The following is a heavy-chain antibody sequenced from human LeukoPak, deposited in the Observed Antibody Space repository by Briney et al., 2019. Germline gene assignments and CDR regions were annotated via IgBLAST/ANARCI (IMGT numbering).Heavy chain of an antibody. J-gene: IGHJ4*02. V-gene: IGHV4-59*01. CDR1: GGSMTSYY. D-gene: IGHD3/OR15-3a*01. CDR2: IYYSGST. CDR3: ARALWTGFIDY. Sequence: PSETLSLTCTVSGGSMTSYYWSWIRQPPGKGLEWIGYIYYSGSTNYNPSLKSRVTISVDTSKNQFSLKLSSVTAADTAVYYCARALWTGFIDYWGQGTLVTVSS.